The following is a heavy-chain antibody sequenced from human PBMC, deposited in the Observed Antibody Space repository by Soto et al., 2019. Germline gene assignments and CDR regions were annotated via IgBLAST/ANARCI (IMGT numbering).Heavy chain of an antibody. CDR2: ISYDGSNK. Sequence: QVQLVESGGGVVQPGRSLRLSCAASGFTFSSYGMHWVRQAPGKGLEWVAVISYDGSNKYYADSVKGRFTISRDNSKNTLYRQMDSLRAENTAVYYCAKDPRVDTARPWGGMDVWGQGTTVTVSS. J-gene: IGHJ6*02. CDR3: AKDPRVDTARPWGGMDV. V-gene: IGHV3-30*18. CDR1: GFTFSSYG. D-gene: IGHD5-18*01.